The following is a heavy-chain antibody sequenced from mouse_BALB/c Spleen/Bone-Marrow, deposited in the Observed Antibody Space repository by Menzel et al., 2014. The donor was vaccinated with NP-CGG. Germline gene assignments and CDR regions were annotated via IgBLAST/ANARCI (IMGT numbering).Heavy chain of an antibody. V-gene: IGHV4-1*02. CDR2: ICPENSTI. CDR3: ARYYDHYYVMDY. Sequence: EVMLVESGGGLVQPGGSLKLSCAASGFDFSRYWMSWVRQAPGKGLEWIGEICPENSTINYTPSLMDKFIISRDNAKNTLYLQMSKVRSEDTALCYCARYYDHYYVMDYWGQGTSVTVSS. J-gene: IGHJ4*01. CDR1: GFDFSRYW. D-gene: IGHD2-4*01.